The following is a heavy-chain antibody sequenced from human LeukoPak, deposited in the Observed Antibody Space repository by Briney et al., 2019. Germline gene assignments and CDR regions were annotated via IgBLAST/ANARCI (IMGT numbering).Heavy chain of an antibody. CDR2: ISGSAGST. CDR1: GFTFNTYA. CDR3: AKGKGSSSSSIDW. V-gene: IGHV3-23*01. D-gene: IGHD2-15*01. Sequence: GGSLRLSCAASGFTFNTYAMSWVRQAPGKGLEWVSAISGSAGSTYYADSVKGRFTISRGNSKSILYLQIHSLRAEDTAVYYCAKGKGSSSSSIDWWGQGTLVTVSS. J-gene: IGHJ4*02.